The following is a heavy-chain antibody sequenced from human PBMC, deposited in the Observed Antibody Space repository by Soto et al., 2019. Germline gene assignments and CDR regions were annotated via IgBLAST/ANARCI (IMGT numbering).Heavy chain of an antibody. J-gene: IGHJ5*02. CDR2: ISSSSSYI. D-gene: IGHD3-9*01. V-gene: IGHV3-21*01. Sequence: GGSLRLSCAASGFTFSSYTMTWVRQAPGKGLEWVSSISSSSSYIYYADSVKGRFTISRDNAKISLYLQMNSLRAEDTALYYCARDRYYDILTGSWFDPWGQGTLVTVSS. CDR3: ARDRYYDILTGSWFDP. CDR1: GFTFSSYT.